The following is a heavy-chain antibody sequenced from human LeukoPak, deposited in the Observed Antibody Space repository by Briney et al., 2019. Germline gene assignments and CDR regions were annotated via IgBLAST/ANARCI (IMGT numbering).Heavy chain of an antibody. J-gene: IGHJ5*02. CDR2: FYSGGST. CDR1: GFTVSSNY. CDR3: ARVLPYDYINRFDR. Sequence: PGGSLRLSCVVSGFTVSSNYMNWVRQAPGKGLEWVSVFYSGGSTYYADSVKGRFTVSRDNSKNTLYLQMNSLRAEDTAVYYCARVLPYDYINRFDRWGQGTLVTVSS. D-gene: IGHD4-11*01. V-gene: IGHV3-53*01.